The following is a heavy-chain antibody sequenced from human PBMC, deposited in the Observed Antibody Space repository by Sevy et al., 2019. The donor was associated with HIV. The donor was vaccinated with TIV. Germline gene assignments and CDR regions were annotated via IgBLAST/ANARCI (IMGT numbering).Heavy chain of an antibody. CDR3: ARDRGGSGDFDY. D-gene: IGHD3-10*01. J-gene: IGHJ4*02. Sequence: ASVKVSGKASGYTFTSYVMHWVRQAPGQRLQWMGWINTGNGDTKYSEKLQGRVTITRDTSASTAYMELSSLRSEDTAVYYCARDRGGSGDFDYWGQGTLVTVSS. V-gene: IGHV1-3*04. CDR2: INTGNGDT. CDR1: GYTFTSYV.